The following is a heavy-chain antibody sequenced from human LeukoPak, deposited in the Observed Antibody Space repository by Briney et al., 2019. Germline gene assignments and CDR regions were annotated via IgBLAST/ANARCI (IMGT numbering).Heavy chain of an antibody. CDR1: GYTFTGYH. D-gene: IGHD1-26*01. CDR2: INPNSGGT. Sequence: ASVKVSCKASGYTFTGYHMHWVRQAPGQGLEWMGWINPNSGGTNYAQKFQGWVTMTRNTSISTAYMELSSLRSEDTAVYYCARGRWQWEFDYWGQGTLVTVSS. CDR3: ARGRWQWEFDY. V-gene: IGHV1-2*04. J-gene: IGHJ4*02.